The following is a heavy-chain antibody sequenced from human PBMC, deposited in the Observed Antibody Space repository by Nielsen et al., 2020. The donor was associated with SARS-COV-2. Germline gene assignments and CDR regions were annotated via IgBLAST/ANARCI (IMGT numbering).Heavy chain of an antibody. J-gene: IGHJ6*02. D-gene: IGHD6-13*01. CDR1: GGTFSSYA. Sequence: SVKVSCKASGGTFSSYAISWVRQAPGQGLEWMGRIVPILGIANCAQKFQGRVTITADKSTSTAYMELSSLRSEDTAVYYCARDNESSSRYSPYYYYGMDVWGQGTTVTVSS. V-gene: IGHV1-69*04. CDR2: IVPILGIA. CDR3: ARDNESSSRYSPYYYYGMDV.